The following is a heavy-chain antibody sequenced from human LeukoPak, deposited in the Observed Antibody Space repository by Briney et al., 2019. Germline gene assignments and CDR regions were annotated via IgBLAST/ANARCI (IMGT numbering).Heavy chain of an antibody. CDR1: GFTLSNFQ. D-gene: IGHD3-10*01. CDR2: ISLDGSTE. Sequence: GGSLRLSCVASGFTLSNFQMYWVRQAPGKGLEWVSIISLDGSTEFYADSVKGRFTISRDTASNTMHLEMNNLRIEDTAVYYCMRDYMGWFDPWGQGSLVTVSS. CDR3: MRDYMGWFDP. V-gene: IGHV3-30-3*01. J-gene: IGHJ5*02.